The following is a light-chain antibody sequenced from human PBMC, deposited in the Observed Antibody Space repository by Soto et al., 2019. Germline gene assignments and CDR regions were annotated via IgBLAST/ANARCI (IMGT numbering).Light chain of an antibody. CDR3: QQANSFPIT. Sequence: DIQMTQSPSAVSASVGDRVTISCRASQDISSWLAWYQQKPGKAPKLLIFVASSMQTGDPSRFSGSGSGTDFNFTINGLQPEDYATYYFQQANSFPITFGPGTKVDIK. V-gene: IGKV1-12*01. CDR2: VAS. CDR1: QDISSW. J-gene: IGKJ3*01.